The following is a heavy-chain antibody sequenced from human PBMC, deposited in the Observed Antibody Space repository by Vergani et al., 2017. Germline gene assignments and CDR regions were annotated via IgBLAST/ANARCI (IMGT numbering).Heavy chain of an antibody. D-gene: IGHD3-10*01. V-gene: IGHV1-69*12. CDR1: GGTFSSYT. CDR3: ASRDSIGLADAFDI. J-gene: IGHJ3*02. Sequence: QVQLVQSGAEVKKPGSSVKVSCKASGGTFSSYTISWVRQAPGQGLEWMGGIIPIFGTANYAQKFQGRVTITADESTSTAYMELSSLRSEDTAVYYCASRDSIGLADAFDIWGQGTMVTVSS. CDR2: IIPIFGTA.